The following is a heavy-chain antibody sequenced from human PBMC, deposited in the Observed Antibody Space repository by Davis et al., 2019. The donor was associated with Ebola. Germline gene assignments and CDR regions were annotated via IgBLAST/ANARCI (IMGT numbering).Heavy chain of an antibody. J-gene: IGHJ4*02. CDR2: IYDSGRT. V-gene: IGHV4-59*11. CDR3: VRFGRGAY. CDR1: DGSISSHY. D-gene: IGHD3-16*01. Sequence: PSETLSLTCSFSDGSISSHYWNWIRQPPGKGLEWVGIIYDSGRTNYNPSLKSRVTISADTSKNQFSLNLRSMTAADTAVYYCVRFGRGAYWGQGTLVTVSS.